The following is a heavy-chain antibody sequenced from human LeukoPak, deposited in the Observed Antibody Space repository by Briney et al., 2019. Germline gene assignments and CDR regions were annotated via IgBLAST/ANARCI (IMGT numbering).Heavy chain of an antibody. Sequence: GGSLRLSCAASGFTFNTYAMHWVRQAPGRGLEWVALISYDGSKKYYADSVKGRFTISRDNSKDTLYLQMNSLRSEDTAVYYCARVGRGRILRWFDPWGQGTLVTVSS. J-gene: IGHJ5*02. CDR3: ARVGRGRILRWFDP. CDR2: ISYDGSKK. CDR1: GFTFNTYA. V-gene: IGHV3-30*04. D-gene: IGHD3-3*01.